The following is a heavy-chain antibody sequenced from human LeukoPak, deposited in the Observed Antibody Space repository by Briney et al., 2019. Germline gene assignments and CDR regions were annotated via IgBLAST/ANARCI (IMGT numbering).Heavy chain of an antibody. V-gene: IGHV3-21*01. CDR1: GFTFSRYA. J-gene: IGHJ6*02. CDR3: ARSFCTSATCSKGHYYVMDV. Sequence: GGSLRLSCAASGFTFSRYAMNWVRQAPEKGLEWVSYISTGGDNRFYADSLKGRFTVSRDNAKNLLFLQMDSLRAEDTAVYYCARSFCTSATCSKGHYYVMDVWGQGTTVTVSS. D-gene: IGHD2-8*01. CDR2: ISTGGDNR.